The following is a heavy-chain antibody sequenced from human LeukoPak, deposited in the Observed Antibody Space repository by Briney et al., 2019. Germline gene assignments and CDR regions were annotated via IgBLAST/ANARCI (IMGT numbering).Heavy chain of an antibody. CDR3: ARGAHSWFGESPGAYYFDY. Sequence: SETLSLICAVYGGSFSGYYRSWIRQPPGKGLEWIGEINHSGSTNYNPSLKSRVTISVDTSKNQFSLKLSSVTAADAAVYYCARGAHSWFGESPGAYYFDYWGQGTLVTVSS. CDR1: GGSFSGYY. D-gene: IGHD3-10*01. V-gene: IGHV4-34*01. CDR2: INHSGST. J-gene: IGHJ4*02.